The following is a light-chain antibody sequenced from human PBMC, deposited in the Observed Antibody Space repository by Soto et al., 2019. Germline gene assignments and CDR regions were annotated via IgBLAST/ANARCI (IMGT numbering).Light chain of an antibody. V-gene: IGKV1-39*01. CDR1: QSISNH. J-gene: IGKJ4*01. CDR3: QQSHSNPIT. Sequence: DIQMTQSPSSLSASVGDRVTISCRASQSISNHLNWYQQNLGKAPYLLIYTASSLHSGVPSRFTGSGSGTDFTLTISSLQPEDFATYYCQQSHSNPITFGGGTKVEIK. CDR2: TAS.